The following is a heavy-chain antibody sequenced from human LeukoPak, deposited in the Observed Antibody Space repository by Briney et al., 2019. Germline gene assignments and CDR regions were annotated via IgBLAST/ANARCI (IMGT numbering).Heavy chain of an antibody. V-gene: IGHV3-23*01. CDR2: ISGSGGST. CDR3: AKRGPFTTVPNLYFDY. CDR1: GFTFSSYA. D-gene: IGHD4-17*01. J-gene: IGHJ4*02. Sequence: GGSLRLSCAASGFTFSSYAMSWVRQAPGKGLEWVSAISGSGGSTYYADSVKDRFTISRDNSKNTLYLQMNSLRAEDTAVYYCAKRGPFTTVPNLYFDYWGQGTLVTVSS.